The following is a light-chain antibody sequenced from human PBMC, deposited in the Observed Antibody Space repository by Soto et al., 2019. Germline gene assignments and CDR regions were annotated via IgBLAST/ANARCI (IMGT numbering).Light chain of an antibody. V-gene: IGKV3-20*01. J-gene: IGKJ1*01. CDR1: QNVSGTF. Sequence: EVVLTQSPGTLSLSPGERATLSCRASQNVSGTFLSWFQPKPGQAPRLLIYGGSIMATDIPARFNGSGSGTDFTLTINRLEPEDFAVYYCQQSGSSPRTFGQGTKVEIK. CDR3: QQSGSSPRT. CDR2: GGS.